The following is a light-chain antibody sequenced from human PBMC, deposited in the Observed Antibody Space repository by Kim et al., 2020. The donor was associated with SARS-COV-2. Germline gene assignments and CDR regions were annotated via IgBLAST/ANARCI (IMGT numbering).Light chain of an antibody. J-gene: IGKJ2*01. V-gene: IGKV2-28*01. CDR1: QSPLYSNGYDY. CDR2: WGS. CDR3: MQAAHVPPNT. Sequence: PASISCRSSQSPLYSNGYDYVDWYVQRSGQYPPLLISWGSSRASGVPEMFSGSGSGTDFTLRISRVEAEDVGIYYCMQAAHVPPNTFGQGTKLEIK.